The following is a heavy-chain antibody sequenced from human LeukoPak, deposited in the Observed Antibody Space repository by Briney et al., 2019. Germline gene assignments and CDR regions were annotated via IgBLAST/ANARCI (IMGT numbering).Heavy chain of an antibody. J-gene: IGHJ4*02. D-gene: IGHD5-12*01. CDR3: ATVRGLYSGYDYYFDY. Sequence: SVKVSCKVSGYTLTELSMHWVRQAPGKGLEWMGGFDPEDGETIYAQKFQGRVTMTEDTSTDTAYMELSSLRSEDTAVYYCATVRGLYSGYDYYFDYWGQGTLVTVSS. CDR1: GYTLTELS. V-gene: IGHV1-24*01. CDR2: FDPEDGET.